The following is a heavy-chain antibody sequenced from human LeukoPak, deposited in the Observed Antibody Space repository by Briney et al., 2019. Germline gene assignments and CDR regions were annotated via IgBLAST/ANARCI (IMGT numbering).Heavy chain of an antibody. V-gene: IGHV1-24*01. CDR2: FDPEDGET. Sequence: GASVKVSCKVSGYTLTELSMHWVRQAPGKGLEWMGGFDPEDGETIYAQKFQGRVTMTRNTSISTAYMELSSLRSEDTAVYYCARGFSRGWLDIPSLRATDYWGQGTLVTVSS. D-gene: IGHD6-19*01. CDR1: GYTLTELS. CDR3: ARGFSRGWLDIPSLRATDY. J-gene: IGHJ4*02.